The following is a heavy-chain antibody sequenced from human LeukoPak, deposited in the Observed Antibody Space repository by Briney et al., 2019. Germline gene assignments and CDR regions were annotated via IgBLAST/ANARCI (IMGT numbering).Heavy chain of an antibody. V-gene: IGHV4-59*12. D-gene: IGHD5-18*01. J-gene: IGHJ4*02. CDR3: AREGYSYGIDY. CDR2: IYYSGST. Sequence: HSETLSLTCTVSGGSISSYYWSWIRQPPGKGLEWIGYIYYSGSTNYNPSLKSRVTISVDTSKNQFSLKLSSVTAADTAVYYCAREGYSYGIDYWGQGTLVTVSS. CDR1: GGSISSYY.